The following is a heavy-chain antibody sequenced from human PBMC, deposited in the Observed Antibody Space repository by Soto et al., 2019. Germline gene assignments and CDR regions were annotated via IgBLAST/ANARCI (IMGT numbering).Heavy chain of an antibody. CDR3: ATSTVSYVDIVSSTTRGYFDH. D-gene: IGHD5-12*01. CDR1: GYNFNPYW. J-gene: IGHJ4*02. Sequence: GESLKISCEGSGYNFNPYWIGWVRQMPGKGLEWMALIYPGDSDTRYSPSFEGQVTLSVDRSISTAYLQWSSLKASDTAIYYCATSTVSYVDIVSSTTRGYFDHWGQGTLVTVSS. CDR2: IYPGDSDT. V-gene: IGHV5-51*01.